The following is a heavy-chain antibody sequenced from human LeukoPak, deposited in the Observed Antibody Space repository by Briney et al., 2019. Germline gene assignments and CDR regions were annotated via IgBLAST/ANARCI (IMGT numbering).Heavy chain of an antibody. CDR1: GGSISSSSYY. V-gene: IGHV4-39*01. CDR2: IYYSGST. J-gene: IGHJ4*02. Sequence: PSETLSLTCTVSGGSISSSSYYWGWVRQPPGKGLEWIGSIYYSGSTYYNPSLKSRVTISVDTSKNQFSLKLSSVTAADKAVYYCARWQQLSIDYSGQATLVTVSS. D-gene: IGHD6-13*01. CDR3: ARWQQLSIDY.